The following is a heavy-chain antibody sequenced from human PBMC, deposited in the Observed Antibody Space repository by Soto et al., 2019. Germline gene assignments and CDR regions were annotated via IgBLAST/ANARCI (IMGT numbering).Heavy chain of an antibody. CDR3: ARATVTSEEYYYYGMDV. Sequence: GGSLRLSCAASGFTFSSYSMNWVRQAPGKGLEWVSYISSSSSTIYYADSVKGRFTISRDNAKNSLYLQMNSLRDEDTAVYYCARATVTSEEYYYYGMDVWGQGTTVTVSS. CDR1: GFTFSSYS. J-gene: IGHJ6*02. CDR2: ISSSSSTI. D-gene: IGHD4-4*01. V-gene: IGHV3-48*02.